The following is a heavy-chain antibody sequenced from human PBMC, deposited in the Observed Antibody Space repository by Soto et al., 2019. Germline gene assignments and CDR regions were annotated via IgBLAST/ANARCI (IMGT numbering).Heavy chain of an antibody. CDR2: SVVGSGNT. Sequence: SAKGSCKASGFTFTSSAVQRVRQARGQRLEWVGWSVVGSGNTNYAQKFQERVTITRDMSTSTAYMELSSLRSEDTTVYDCAADRITMVRGVITYYYYGMDVGG. CDR1: GFTFTSSA. CDR3: AADRITMVRGVITYYYYGMDV. J-gene: IGHJ6*02. D-gene: IGHD3-10*01. V-gene: IGHV1-58*01.